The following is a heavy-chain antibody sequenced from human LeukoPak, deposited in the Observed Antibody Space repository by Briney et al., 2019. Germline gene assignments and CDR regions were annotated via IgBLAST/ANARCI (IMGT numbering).Heavy chain of an antibody. CDR1: GGSISSYY. J-gene: IGHJ6*03. D-gene: IGHD3-3*01. CDR2: IYTSGST. V-gene: IGHV4-4*07. Sequence: PSETLSLTCTVSGGSISSYYWSWIRQPAGKGLEWIGRIYTSGSTNYNPSLKSRVTISVDKSKNQFSLKLSSVTAADTAVYYCARSDYDFWSGSPGYYYYYMDVWGKGTTVTVSS. CDR3: ARSDYDFWSGSPGYYYYYMDV.